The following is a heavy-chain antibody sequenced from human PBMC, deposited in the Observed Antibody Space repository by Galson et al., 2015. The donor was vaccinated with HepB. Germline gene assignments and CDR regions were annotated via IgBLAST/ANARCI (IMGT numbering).Heavy chain of an antibody. CDR2: ISDGGDTT. CDR3: AKGDTPWGGFDI. D-gene: IGHD2-21*01. V-gene: IGHV3-23*01. J-gene: IGHJ3*02. CDR1: GFTFSSFA. Sequence: SLRLSCATSGFTFSSFAMTRVRQAPGKGLEWVSAISDGGDTTYYADSVKGRFSITRDVSKSTLSLQMNSLRAEDTAVYYCAKGDTPWGGFDIWGQGTMVTVSS.